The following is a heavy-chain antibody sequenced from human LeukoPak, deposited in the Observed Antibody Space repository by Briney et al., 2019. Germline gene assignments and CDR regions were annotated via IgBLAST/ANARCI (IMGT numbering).Heavy chain of an antibody. J-gene: IGHJ3*02. CDR2: INGDGSRI. Sequence: GGSLRLSCAASGFTFSSYWMHWVRQAPGKGLVWVSRINGDGSRITYADSVKGRFTISRDNAKNTLYLQMNSLRAEDTAVYYCARVKPATGAFDIWGQGTMVTVSS. CDR3: ARVKPATGAFDI. CDR1: GFTFSSYW. V-gene: IGHV3-74*01.